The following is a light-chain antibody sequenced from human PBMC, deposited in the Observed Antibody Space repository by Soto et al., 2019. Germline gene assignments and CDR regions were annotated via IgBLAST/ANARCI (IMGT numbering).Light chain of an antibody. CDR2: DVS. Sequence: QSALTQPRSVSGSPGQSVTISCTGTSSDVGGYSYVSWFQQHPGKAPKLVIYDVSKRPSGVPDRFSGSKSGNTASLTISGLQADDEADYYCCSFAGSYTLYDFGTGTKVPVL. CDR1: SSDVGGYSY. J-gene: IGLJ1*01. V-gene: IGLV2-11*01. CDR3: CSFAGSYTLYD.